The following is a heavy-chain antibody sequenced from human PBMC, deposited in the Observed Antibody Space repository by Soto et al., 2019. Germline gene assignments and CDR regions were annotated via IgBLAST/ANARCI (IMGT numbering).Heavy chain of an antibody. CDR3: ARSITAWSGSPPPGY. D-gene: IGHD3-3*01. Sequence: GGSLRLSCAASGFTFSSYAMHWVRQAPGKGLEWVAVISYDGSNKYYADSVKGRFTISRDNSKNTLYLQMNSLRAEDTAVYYCARSITAWSGSPPPGYWGQGTLVTVSS. CDR1: GFTFSSYA. V-gene: IGHV3-30-3*01. CDR2: ISYDGSNK. J-gene: IGHJ4*02.